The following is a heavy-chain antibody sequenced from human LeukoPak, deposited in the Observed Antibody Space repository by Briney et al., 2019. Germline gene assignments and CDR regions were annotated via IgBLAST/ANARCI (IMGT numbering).Heavy chain of an antibody. CDR1: GFSFSNYA. CDR2: NAGSSSR. Sequence: GGSLRLSCLASGFSFSNYALSWVRQAPGKGLEWVSNAGSSSRLYGDSVKGRFSVSRDNSKNTLYLQMNSLRADDTAVYYCAKQRGALRENYYMDVWGKGTTVTVSS. CDR3: AKQRGALRENYYMDV. V-gene: IGHV3-23*01. J-gene: IGHJ6*03.